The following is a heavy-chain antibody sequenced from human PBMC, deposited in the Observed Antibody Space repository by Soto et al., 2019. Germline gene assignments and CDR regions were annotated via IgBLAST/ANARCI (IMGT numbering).Heavy chain of an antibody. CDR3: ASGHDAYKVRY. CDR1: GGSISSGGTGSY. CDR2: IYYTGNT. Sequence: QVQLQESGPGLVKPSQTLSLTCTVSGGSISSGGTGSYWTWIRQLPGKGLEWIGYIYYTGNTYYNRSLKSRPTQSIATSEIQFSLKRTSVTAADAAVYFWASGHDAYKVRYWGQGTLVTVSS. D-gene: IGHD1-1*01. V-gene: IGHV4-31*03. J-gene: IGHJ4*02.